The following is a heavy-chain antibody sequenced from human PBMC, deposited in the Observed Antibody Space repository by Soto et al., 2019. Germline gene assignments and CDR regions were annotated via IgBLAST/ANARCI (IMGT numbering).Heavy chain of an antibody. V-gene: IGHV3-7*05. CDR3: ARVTGSGTYPGGLDS. D-gene: IGHD1-26*01. J-gene: IGHJ4*02. CDR2: IKQDGSKK. CDR1: GFTFSSYW. Sequence: EVQLVESGGGLVQPGGSLRLSCAASGFTFSSYWMNWVRQAPGKGLEWVANIKQDGSKKYYVDSVKGRFTISRDNTKNSLYLQMNSLRAEDTAIYYCARVTGSGTYPGGLDSWGQGTLVTVSS.